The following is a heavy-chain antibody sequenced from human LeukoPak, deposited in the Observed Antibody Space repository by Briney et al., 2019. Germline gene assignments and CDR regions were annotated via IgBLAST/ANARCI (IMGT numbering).Heavy chain of an antibody. D-gene: IGHD3-9*01. CDR3: ARVGGLRYFDWLLSGHSYYFDY. J-gene: IGHJ4*02. V-gene: IGHV3-21*01. CDR1: GFTFSSYS. Sequence: PGGSLRLSCAASGFTFSSYSMNWVRQAPGKGLEWVSSISSSSSYIYYADSVKGRFTISRDNAKNSLYLQMNSLRAEDTAVYYCARVGGLRYFDWLLSGHSYYFDYWGQGTLVTVSS. CDR2: ISSSSSYI.